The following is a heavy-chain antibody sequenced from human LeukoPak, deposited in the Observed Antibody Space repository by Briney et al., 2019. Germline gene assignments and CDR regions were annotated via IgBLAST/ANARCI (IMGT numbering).Heavy chain of an antibody. CDR2: ISSNGGST. V-gene: IGHV3-64D*06. J-gene: IGHJ4*02. Sequence: TRGSLRLSCSASGFTFSSYAIHWVRQALRKGLEYVSAISSNGGSTYNADSVKGRFTISRDNSKNTLYLQMSSLRAEDTAVYYCVRGRGYSAYDPFDYWGQGTLVTVSS. CDR3: VRGRGYSAYDPFDY. CDR1: GFTFSSYA. D-gene: IGHD5-12*01.